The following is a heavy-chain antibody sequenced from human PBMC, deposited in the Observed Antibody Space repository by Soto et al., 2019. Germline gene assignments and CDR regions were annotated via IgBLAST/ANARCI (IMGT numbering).Heavy chain of an antibody. Sequence: SETLSLTCTVSGGSINSDTNYWDWIRQSPGKGLEWIGSVYYSGNTYYNPSLKSRVTISVDTSKNQFSLKLSSATAADTAVYFCARRDYYGPVDCWGPGTLVTVSS. D-gene: IGHD4-17*01. CDR1: GGSINSDTNY. CDR2: VYYSGNT. CDR3: ARRDYYGPVDC. V-gene: IGHV4-39*01. J-gene: IGHJ4*02.